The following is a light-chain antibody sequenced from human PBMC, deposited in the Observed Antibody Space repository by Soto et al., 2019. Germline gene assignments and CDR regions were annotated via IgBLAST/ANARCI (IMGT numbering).Light chain of an antibody. Sequence: DILMTQSPSSLSASVGDRVTITCRASQSISSYLNWYQQKPGKAPKPLIYAGSSLQSAVPSRFSGGGAGTDFTRTISSLQPEDFTTYYCQQSYSTPLFTLDPRTKVYI. CDR3: QQSYSTPLFT. CDR2: AGS. CDR1: QSISSY. V-gene: IGKV1-39*01. J-gene: IGKJ3*01.